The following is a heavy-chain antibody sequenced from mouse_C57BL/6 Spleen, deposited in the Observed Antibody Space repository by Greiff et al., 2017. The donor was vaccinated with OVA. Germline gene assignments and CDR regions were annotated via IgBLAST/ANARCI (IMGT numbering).Heavy chain of an antibody. V-gene: IGHV6-3*01. CDR3: NRGYFDV. CDR1: GGAGMNYR. J-gene: IGHJ1*03. CDR2: IRLKSDNYAT. Sequence: EVKVEESGGGLVQPGGSMKLSCVDCGGAGMNYRMNWVRQSPEKGLEWVAQIRLKSDNYATHYAESVKGRFTISRDDSKSSVYLQMNNLRAEDTGIYYCNRGYFDVWGTGTTVTVSS.